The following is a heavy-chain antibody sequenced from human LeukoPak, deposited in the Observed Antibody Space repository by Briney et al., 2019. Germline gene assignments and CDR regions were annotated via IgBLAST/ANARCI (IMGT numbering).Heavy chain of an antibody. CDR1: GGSISSYY. D-gene: IGHD6-19*01. J-gene: IGHJ4*02. V-gene: IGHV4-34*01. CDR2: INHSGST. Sequence: SETLSLTCTVSGGSISSYYWSWIRQPPGKGLEWIGEINHSGSTNYNPSLKSRVTISVDTSKNQFSLKLSSVTAADTAVYYCASIAVAGTRAFDYWGQGTLVTVSS. CDR3: ASIAVAGTRAFDY.